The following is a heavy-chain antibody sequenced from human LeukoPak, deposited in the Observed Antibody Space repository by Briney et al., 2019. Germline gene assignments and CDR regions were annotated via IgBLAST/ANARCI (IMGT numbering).Heavy chain of an antibody. CDR1: GYSISSGYY. CDR2: IYHSGST. CDR3: ARDLSHSSSRPPYY. J-gene: IGHJ4*02. Sequence: SETLCLTCAVSGYSISSGYYWGWLRPPPGKGLEGFGSIYHSGSTYYNPSLKSRVTISADTSKNQLSLKLSSVTAADTAVYYCARDLSHSSSRPPYYWGQGTLVTVSS. D-gene: IGHD6-13*01. V-gene: IGHV4-38-2*02.